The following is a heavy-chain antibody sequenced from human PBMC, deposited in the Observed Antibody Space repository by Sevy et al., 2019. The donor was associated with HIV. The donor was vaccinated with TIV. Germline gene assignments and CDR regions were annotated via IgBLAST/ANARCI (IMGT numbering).Heavy chain of an antibody. CDR3: ARGGPLSSGWYPYYYYYGMDV. V-gene: IGHV1-8*01. CDR1: GYTFTSYD. Sequence: ASVKVSCKASGYTFTSYDINWVRQATGQGLEWMGWMNPNSGNTGYAQKFQGRVTMTRNTSISTAYMELSSLRSEDTAVYYCARGGPLSSGWYPYYYYYGMDVWGQGTTVTVSS. D-gene: IGHD6-19*01. J-gene: IGHJ6*01. CDR2: MNPNSGNT.